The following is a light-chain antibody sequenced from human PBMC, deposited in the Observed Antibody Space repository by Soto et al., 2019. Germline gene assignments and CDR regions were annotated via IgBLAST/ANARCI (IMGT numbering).Light chain of an antibody. Sequence: EIVMTQSPATLSVSPGERATLSCWASQSVSSNLAWYQQKPGQAPRLLIYGASSRATGIPDRFSGSGSGTDFTLTISRLEPEDFAVYYCQQYGSSRWTFGQGTKVDIK. CDR3: QQYGSSRWT. CDR2: GAS. CDR1: QSVSSN. J-gene: IGKJ1*01. V-gene: IGKV3-20*01.